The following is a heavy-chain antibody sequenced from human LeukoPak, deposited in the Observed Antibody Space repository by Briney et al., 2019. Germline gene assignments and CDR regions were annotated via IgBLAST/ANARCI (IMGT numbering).Heavy chain of an antibody. CDR1: GFTFSSYS. J-gene: IGHJ3*02. D-gene: IGHD6-19*01. CDR3: ASPAVAGTLHDAFDI. V-gene: IGHV3-21*01. Sequence: PGGSLRLSCAASGFTFSSYSMNWVRQAPGKGLEWVSSISSSSSYIYYADSVKGRFTISRDNAKNSLYLQMNSLRAEDTAVYYCASPAVAGTLHDAFDIWGQGTMVTVSS. CDR2: ISSSSSYI.